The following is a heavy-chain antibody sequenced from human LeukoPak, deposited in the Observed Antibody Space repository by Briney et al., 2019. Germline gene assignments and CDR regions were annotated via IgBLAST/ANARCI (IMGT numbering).Heavy chain of an antibody. CDR3: AKALNPQYYDFWSGYYDSDAFDI. CDR1: GFTVSSNY. J-gene: IGHJ3*02. D-gene: IGHD3-3*01. Sequence: GGSLRLSCAASGFTVSSNYMSWVRQAPGKGLEWVSVIYSGGSTYYADSVKGRFTISRDNSKNTLYLQMNSLRAEDTAVYYCAKALNPQYYDFWSGYYDSDAFDIWGQGTMVTVSS. V-gene: IGHV3-53*05. CDR2: IYSGGST.